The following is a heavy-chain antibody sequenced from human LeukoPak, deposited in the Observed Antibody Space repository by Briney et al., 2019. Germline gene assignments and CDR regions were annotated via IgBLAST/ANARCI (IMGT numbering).Heavy chain of an antibody. CDR3: ARRDSSGYPLFDY. J-gene: IGHJ4*02. CDR1: GFTFSGYA. D-gene: IGHD3-22*01. CDR2: IKQDGSEK. V-gene: IGHV3-7*05. Sequence: GGSLRLSCAASGFTFSGYAMNWVRQAPGKGLEWVANIKQDGSEKYYVDSVKGRFTVSRDNAKNSPYLQMNSLRAEDTAVYYCARRDSSGYPLFDYWGQGTLVTVSS.